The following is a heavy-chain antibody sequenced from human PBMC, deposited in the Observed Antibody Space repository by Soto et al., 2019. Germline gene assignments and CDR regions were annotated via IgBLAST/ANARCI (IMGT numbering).Heavy chain of an antibody. V-gene: IGHV3-23*01. CDR1: GFTFSSYA. D-gene: IGHD3-3*01. J-gene: IGHJ6*02. CDR3: AKGAILNYYGMDV. CDR2: ISGSGGST. Sequence: EVQLLESGGGLVQPGGSLRLSCAASGFTFSSYAMSWVRQAPGKGLEWVSAISGSGGSTYYADSVKGRFTISRDNSKNKLYLQMNSLRVEDTAVYYCAKGAILNYYGMDVWGQGTTVTVSS.